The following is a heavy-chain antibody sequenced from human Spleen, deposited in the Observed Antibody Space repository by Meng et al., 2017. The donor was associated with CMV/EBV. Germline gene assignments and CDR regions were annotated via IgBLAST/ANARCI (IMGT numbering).Heavy chain of an antibody. CDR1: GYTFTGYY. V-gene: IGHV1-2*02. J-gene: IGHJ5*02. CDR2: INPNSGGT. Sequence: ASVKVSCKASGYTFTGYYMHWVRQAPGQGLEWMGWINPNSGGTKYAQKFQGRVTMTRDTSISTAYMELSRLRSDDTAVYYCARVHPNSSSWYRWFDPWGQGTLVTVSS. D-gene: IGHD6-13*01. CDR3: ARVHPNSSSWYRWFDP.